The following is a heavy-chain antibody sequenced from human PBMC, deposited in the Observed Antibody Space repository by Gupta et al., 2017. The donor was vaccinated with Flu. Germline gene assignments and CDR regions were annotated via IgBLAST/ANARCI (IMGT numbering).Heavy chain of an antibody. CDR1: GGSFSGYY. J-gene: IGHJ2*01. Sequence: QVQLQQWGAGLLKPSETLSLTCAVYGGSFSGYYWSWIRQPPGKGLEWIGEINHSGSTNYNPSLKSRVTISVDTSKNQFSLKLSSVTAADTAVYYCARADYYGSGSSFDLWGRGTLVTVSS. V-gene: IGHV4-34*01. CDR3: ARADYYGSGSSFDL. D-gene: IGHD3-10*01. CDR2: INHSGST.